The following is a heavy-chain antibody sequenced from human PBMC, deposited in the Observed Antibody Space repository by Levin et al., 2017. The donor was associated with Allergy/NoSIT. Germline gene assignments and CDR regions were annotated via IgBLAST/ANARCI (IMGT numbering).Heavy chain of an antibody. J-gene: IGHJ6*02. CDR3: ARSPAQIGGVVISNYYYYGMDV. CDR2: IIPIFGTA. CDR1: GGTFSSYA. D-gene: IGHD3-3*01. V-gene: IGHV1-69*06. Sequence: GGSLRLSCKASGGTFSSYAISWVRQAPGQGLEWMGGIIPIFGTANYAQKFQGRVTITADKSTSTAYMELSSLRSEDTAVYYCARSPAQIGGVVISNYYYYGMDVWGQGTTVTVSS.